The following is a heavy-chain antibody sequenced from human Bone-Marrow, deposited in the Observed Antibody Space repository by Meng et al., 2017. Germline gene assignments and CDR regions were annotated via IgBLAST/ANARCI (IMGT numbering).Heavy chain of an antibody. J-gene: IGHJ4*02. CDR2: INHSRST. Sequence: VQPEQWGEGLLYPSETLPLTCAVYCGFCSGYDWSWIRQPPGKGLEWIGEINHSRSTNYNPSLKSRVTISVDTSKNQFSLKLSSVTAADTAVYYCARGVASPIFSTVVTPAFDYWGQGTLVTVSS. CDR1: CGFCSGYD. V-gene: IGHV4-34*01. CDR3: ARGVASPIFSTVVTPAFDY. D-gene: IGHD4-23*01.